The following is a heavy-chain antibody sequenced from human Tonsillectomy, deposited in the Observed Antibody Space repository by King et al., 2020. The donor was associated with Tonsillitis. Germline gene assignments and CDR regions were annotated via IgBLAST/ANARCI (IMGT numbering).Heavy chain of an antibody. D-gene: IGHD2/OR15-2a*01. CDR2: ISRSGGAR. CDR3: AGYREYDTSGPAL. V-gene: IGHV3-23*04. Sequence: VQLVESGGRLVQPGGSLRLSCAGSGFTFSSYAMSWVRQAPGKGLEWVSGISRSGGARFYAPSVKGRFSISRDNFENTLFLQMNSLRVEDTSLYYCAGYREYDTSGPALWGRGTLVTVSS. J-gene: IGHJ2*01. CDR1: GFTFSSYA.